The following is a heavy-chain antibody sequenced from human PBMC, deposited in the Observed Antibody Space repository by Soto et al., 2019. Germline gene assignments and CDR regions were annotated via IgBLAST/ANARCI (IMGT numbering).Heavy chain of an antibody. J-gene: IGHJ3*01. CDR1: GFTLTRYA. V-gene: IGHV1-3*01. Sequence: QVHLVQSVAEVEKPGASVKVSCKASGFTLTRYALHWVRQAPGQRLEYMGWINAGNGDTGHPQKFQGRVTMTRDIPASTVYMELNSLTSEDTAVYYCARMEVGPSFPFDLWCQGTVVVVSS. D-gene: IGHD1-26*01. CDR3: ARMEVGPSFPFDL. CDR2: INAGNGDT.